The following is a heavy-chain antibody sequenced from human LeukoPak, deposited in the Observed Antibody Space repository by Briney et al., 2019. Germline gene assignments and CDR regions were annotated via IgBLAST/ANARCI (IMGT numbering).Heavy chain of an antibody. J-gene: IGHJ4*02. CDR3: ARARYSGSYFDY. Sequence: GGSLRLSCAASGFTFSSYAMHWVRQAPGKGLEWVAVISYDGSNKYYADSVKGRFTISRDNSKNTLYLQMNSLRAEDTAVYYCARARYSGSYFDYWGQGTLVTVSS. D-gene: IGHD1-26*01. CDR1: GFTFSSYA. V-gene: IGHV3-30-3*01. CDR2: ISYDGSNK.